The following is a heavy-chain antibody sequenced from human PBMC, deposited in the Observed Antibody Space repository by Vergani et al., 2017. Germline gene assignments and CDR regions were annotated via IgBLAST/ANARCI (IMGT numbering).Heavy chain of an antibody. CDR1: GYSFTSYW. D-gene: IGHD3-22*01. CDR3: ARWVRYYDSSGYYLDY. J-gene: IGHJ4*02. Sequence: EVQLVQSGAEVKKPGESLKISCKGSGYSFTSYWIGWVRQMPGKGLEWMGIIYPGDSYTRYSPSFQGQVTISADKSISTAYLQWSSLKASDTAMYYCARWVRYYDSSGYYLDYWGQGTLVTVSS. CDR2: IYPGDSYT. V-gene: IGHV5-51*01.